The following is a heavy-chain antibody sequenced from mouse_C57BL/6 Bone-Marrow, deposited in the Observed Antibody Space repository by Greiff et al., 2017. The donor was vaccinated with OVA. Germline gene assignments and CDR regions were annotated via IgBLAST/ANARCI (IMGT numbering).Heavy chain of an antibody. V-gene: IGHV1-81*01. CDR3: ARDGYYAWFAY. CDR1: GYTFTSYG. CDR2: IYPRSGNT. D-gene: IGHD2-3*01. J-gene: IGHJ3*01. Sequence: QVQLQQSGAELARPGASVKLSCKASGYTFTSYGISWVKQRTGQGLEWIGEIYPRSGNTYYNEKLKGKATLTADKSSSTAYMELRSLTSEDSAVYFCARDGYYAWFAYWGQGTLVTVSA.